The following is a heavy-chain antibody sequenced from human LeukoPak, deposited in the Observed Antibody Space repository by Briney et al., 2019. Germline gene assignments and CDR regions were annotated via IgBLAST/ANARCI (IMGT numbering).Heavy chain of an antibody. CDR2: INDDGSTT. CDR3: ARDRGYVPDY. Sequence: GGSLRLTCVASGFPFNTYWMHWVRQAPGKGLVWVSRINDDGSTTTYADSVKGRFTISRDNAKNTVYLQMNSLTAEDTAVYYCARDRGYVPDYWGQGTLATVSS. V-gene: IGHV3-74*01. J-gene: IGHJ4*02. D-gene: IGHD5-12*01. CDR1: GFPFNTYW.